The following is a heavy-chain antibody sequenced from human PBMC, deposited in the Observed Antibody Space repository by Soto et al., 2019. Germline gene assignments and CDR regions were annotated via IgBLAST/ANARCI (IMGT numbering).Heavy chain of an antibody. Sequence: ASVKVSCKVSGYTLNELSMHWVRQAPGKGLEWMGGFDPEDGETIYAQKFQGRVTMTEDTSTDTAYMELSSLRSEDTAVYYCAINPQMLPAARPSWGQGTLVTVSS. CDR1: GYTLNELS. CDR2: FDPEDGET. D-gene: IGHD2-2*01. J-gene: IGHJ4*02. CDR3: AINPQMLPAARPS. V-gene: IGHV1-24*01.